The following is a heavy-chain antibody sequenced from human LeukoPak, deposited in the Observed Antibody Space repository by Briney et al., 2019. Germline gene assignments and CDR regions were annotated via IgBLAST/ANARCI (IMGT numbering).Heavy chain of an antibody. D-gene: IGHD5-18*01. CDR1: GGSISSGGYF. Sequence: PSETLSLTCTVSGGSISSGGYFWSWIRQHPGKGLEWIGYIYYTGSTKYNPSLKSRVTIAVDTSKNQFSLKLRSVTAADTAVYYCARHDEVYSYDAFDIWGQGTMVTVSS. J-gene: IGHJ3*02. V-gene: IGHV4-61*08. CDR2: IYYTGST. CDR3: ARHDEVYSYDAFDI.